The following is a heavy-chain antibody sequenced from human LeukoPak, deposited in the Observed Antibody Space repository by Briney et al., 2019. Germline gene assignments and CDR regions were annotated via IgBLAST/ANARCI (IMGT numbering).Heavy chain of an antibody. J-gene: IGHJ3*02. CDR2: ISHDGSNK. D-gene: IGHD1-1*01. CDR1: AFTFSGYS. V-gene: IGHV3-30*04. CDR3: ARVGYDYNWYDAFDI. Sequence: GGSLRLSCVVSAFTFSGYSMHWVRQAPGKGLEWVAFISHDGSNKYCADSLKGRFTISRNNSKNTLFLQMNSLRPEDTAVYYCARVGYDYNWYDAFDIWGQGTMVTVSS.